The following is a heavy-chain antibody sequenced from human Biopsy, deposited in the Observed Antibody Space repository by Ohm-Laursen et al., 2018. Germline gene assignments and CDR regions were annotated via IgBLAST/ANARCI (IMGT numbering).Heavy chain of an antibody. CDR3: AKPADSYGSEFYFDY. J-gene: IGHJ4*02. CDR1: GFTFSSYA. V-gene: IGHV3-23*01. CDR2: INTSGGST. D-gene: IGHD4-17*01. Sequence: GSLRLSCTASGFTFSSYAMTRVRQAPGKGLEWVSVINTSGGSTHYAVSVKGRFTISRDNSKNTLYLRMNSLRAEDTAVHYCAKPADSYGSEFYFDYWGQGTLVTVSS.